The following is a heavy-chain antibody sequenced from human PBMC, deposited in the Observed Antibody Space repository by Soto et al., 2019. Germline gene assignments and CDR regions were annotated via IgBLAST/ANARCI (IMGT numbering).Heavy chain of an antibody. CDR2: IYDSGIT. CDR3: ARLGIFDILSGNWFDL. V-gene: IGHV4-59*08. J-gene: IGHJ5*02. Sequence: PSETLSLTCTVSGGSMSGYYWSWIRQPPGMALEWIASIYDSGITDYNPSLESRVTISIDTSKNHFSLKLNSLTAADTAVYYCARLGIFDILSGNWFDLWGQGTLVT. CDR1: GGSMSGYY. D-gene: IGHD3-9*01.